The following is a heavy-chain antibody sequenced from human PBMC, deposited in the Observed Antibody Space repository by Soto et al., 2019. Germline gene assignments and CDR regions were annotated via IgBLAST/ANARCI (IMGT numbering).Heavy chain of an antibody. V-gene: IGHV4-59*12. Sequence: PSETLSLTCTVSGGSISSYYWSWIRQPPGKGLEWIGYIYYSGSTNYNPSLKSRVTISVDTSKNQFSLKLSSVTAADTAVYYCARDRGGYCSGGSCYPDAFDIWGQGTMVTVSS. CDR2: IYYSGST. J-gene: IGHJ3*02. D-gene: IGHD2-15*01. CDR1: GGSISSYY. CDR3: ARDRGGYCSGGSCYPDAFDI.